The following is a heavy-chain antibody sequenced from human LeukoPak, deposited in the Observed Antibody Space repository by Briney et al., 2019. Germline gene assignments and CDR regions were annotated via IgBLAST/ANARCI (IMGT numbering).Heavy chain of an antibody. J-gene: IGHJ4*02. CDR2: IRSKAKDGTT. D-gene: IGHD1-26*01. CDR3: SRAVGSTEPGIDF. CDR1: GFNFGSYP. Sequence: SGGSLRLSCTASGFNFGSYPMNWVRQAPGKGLEWVGIIRSKAKDGTTDYAASVKGRFIISRDEYKSIVYLQMNSLKSEDYSVYIWSRAVGSTEPGIDFWGQGTLVTVSS. V-gene: IGHV3-49*04.